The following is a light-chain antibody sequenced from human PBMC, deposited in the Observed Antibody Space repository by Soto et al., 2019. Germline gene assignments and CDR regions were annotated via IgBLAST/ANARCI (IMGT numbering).Light chain of an antibody. J-gene: IGKJ1*01. CDR2: GAS. CDR1: QSVSSN. Sequence: IVMTQSTATLSVSQGERATLSCRASQSVSSNLAWYQQKPGQAPRLLIYGASTRATGIPARFSGSGSGTEFALTISSLQSEDVAVYYCQQYYSVPWTFGHGTKVDIK. V-gene: IGKV3-15*01. CDR3: QQYYSVPWT.